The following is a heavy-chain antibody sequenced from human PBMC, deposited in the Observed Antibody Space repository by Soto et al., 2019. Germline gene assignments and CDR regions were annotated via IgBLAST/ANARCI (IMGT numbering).Heavy chain of an antibody. CDR2: IFWDDDK. CDR1: GFSLSTSGVG. D-gene: IGHD5-12*01. V-gene: IGHV2-5*02. CDR3: AHSVRNSGYDLDY. Sequence: QITLKESGPTLVKPTQTLTLTCTFSGFSLSTSGVGVGWIRQPPGKALEWLAIIFWDDDKRYSPSLKSRVTITKDTSKSQVVLTMTNVDPVDTATYFCAHSVRNSGYDLDYWGQGIVVTVSS. J-gene: IGHJ4*02.